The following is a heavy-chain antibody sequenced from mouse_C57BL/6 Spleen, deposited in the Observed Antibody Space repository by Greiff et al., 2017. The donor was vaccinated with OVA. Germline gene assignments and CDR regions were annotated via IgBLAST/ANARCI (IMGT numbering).Heavy chain of an antibody. J-gene: IGHJ4*01. CDR2: INPNYGTT. D-gene: IGHD1-1*01. Sequence: VQLKESGPELVKPGASVKISCKASGYSFTNYNMNWVKQSNGQSLEWIGVINPNYGTTSYNQKFKGKATLTVAQSSSTAYMQLNSLTSEDSAVYYCARVLLLHAMDYWGQGTSVTVSS. CDR3: ARVLLLHAMDY. V-gene: IGHV1-39*01. CDR1: GYSFTNYN.